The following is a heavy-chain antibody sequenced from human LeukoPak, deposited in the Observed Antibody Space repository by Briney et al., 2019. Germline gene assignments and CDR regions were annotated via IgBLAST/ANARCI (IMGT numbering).Heavy chain of an antibody. V-gene: IGHV3-48*04. D-gene: IGHD2-2*01. CDR2: IRGSSNTI. CDR3: AREHSSTSEYVWVAFDI. CDR1: GFTFSTYS. J-gene: IGHJ3*02. Sequence: GGSLRLSCAASGFTFSTYSMNWVRQAPGKGLEWLSYIRGSSNTIYYADSVKGRFTISRDNAKNSLYLQMNSLRAEDTAVYYCAREHSSTSEYVWVAFDIWGQGTMVTVSS.